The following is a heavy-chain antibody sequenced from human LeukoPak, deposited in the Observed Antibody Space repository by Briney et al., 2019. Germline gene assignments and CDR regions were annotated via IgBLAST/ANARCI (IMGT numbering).Heavy chain of an antibody. CDR2: IIPIFGTA. J-gene: IGHJ4*02. Sequence: SVKVSCKASGGTFSSYAISSVRHAPGQGLEWMGGIIPIFGTANYTQKFQGRVTITADESKSTAYMELSSLRSEDTAVYYCARAGGGTLKRPLNYWGQGTLVTVSS. CDR1: GGTFSSYA. CDR3: ARAGGGTLKRPLNY. D-gene: IGHD6-19*01. V-gene: IGHV1-69*01.